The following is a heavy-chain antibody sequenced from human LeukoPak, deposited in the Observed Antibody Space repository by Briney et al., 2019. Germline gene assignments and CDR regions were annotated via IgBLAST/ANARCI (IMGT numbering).Heavy chain of an antibody. D-gene: IGHD3-22*01. CDR1: GGSFSGYY. CDR3: AREGGIVVVISAFDI. CDR2: INHSGST. J-gene: IGHJ3*02. Sequence: PSETLSLTCAVYGGSFSGYYWSWIRQPPGKGLEWIGEINHSGSTNYNPSLKSRVTISVDTSKNQFSLKLSSVTAADTAVYYCAREGGIVVVISAFDIWGQGTMVTVS. V-gene: IGHV4-34*01.